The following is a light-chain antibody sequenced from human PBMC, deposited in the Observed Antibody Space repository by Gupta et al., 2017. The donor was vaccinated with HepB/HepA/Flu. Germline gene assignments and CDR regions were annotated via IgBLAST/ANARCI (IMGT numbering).Light chain of an antibody. CDR3: QQYNGYWT. CDR1: QSIGNY. CDR2: KAS. Sequence: DIQMTQSPPTLSASVGDRVTITCRASQSIGNYLAWYQQKPGKAPNLLIYKASSLESGVPSRFSGSGSGTEFTLTISSLQPDDFATYYGQQYNGYWTFGQGTKVEIK. J-gene: IGKJ1*01. V-gene: IGKV1-5*03.